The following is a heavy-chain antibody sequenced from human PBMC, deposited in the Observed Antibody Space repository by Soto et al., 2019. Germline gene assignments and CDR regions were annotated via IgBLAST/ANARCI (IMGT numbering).Heavy chain of an antibody. CDR1: GFTFSSYA. D-gene: IGHD4-17*01. Sequence: HPGGSLRLSCAASGFTFSSYAMSWVRQAPGKGLEWVSAISGSGGSTYYADSVKGRFTISRDNSKNTLYLQMNSLRAEDTAVYYCAKDNAYGVDKLYYYYYMDVWGKGTTVTVSS. CDR3: AKDNAYGVDKLYYYYYMDV. CDR2: ISGSGGST. V-gene: IGHV3-23*01. J-gene: IGHJ6*03.